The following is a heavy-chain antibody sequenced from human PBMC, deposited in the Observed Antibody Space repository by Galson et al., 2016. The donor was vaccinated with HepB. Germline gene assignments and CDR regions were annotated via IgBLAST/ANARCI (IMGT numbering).Heavy chain of an antibody. Sequence: SLRLSCAASGFTFSSDWMSWVRQAPGKRLEWVANIKQDGSEKYYVDSVKGRFTISRDNAKNSLYLQMNSLRAEDTAVYYCASWWQTPASYFDYWGQGTLATVSS. J-gene: IGHJ4*02. V-gene: IGHV3-7*01. D-gene: IGHD2-8*02. CDR1: GFTFSSDW. CDR3: ASWWQTPASYFDY. CDR2: IKQDGSEK.